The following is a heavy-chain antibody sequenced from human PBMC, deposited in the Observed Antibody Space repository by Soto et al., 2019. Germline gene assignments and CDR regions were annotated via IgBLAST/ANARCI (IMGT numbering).Heavy chain of an antibody. J-gene: IGHJ4*02. V-gene: IGHV3-73*02. CDR2: IRSKANGYAT. Sequence: EVQLVESGGGLVQPGGSLKLSCAASGFTFSASAMNWVRQASGKGLEWVGRIRSKANGYATAYAASVKGRFIISRDDSKNTAYLQMNSLKTEDTAVYYCTNYDYGGNSPVDWGQGTLVTVSS. CDR1: GFTFSASA. CDR3: TNYDYGGNSPVD. D-gene: IGHD4-17*01.